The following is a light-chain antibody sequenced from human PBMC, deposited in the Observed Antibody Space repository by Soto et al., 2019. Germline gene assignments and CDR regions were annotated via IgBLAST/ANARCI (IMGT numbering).Light chain of an antibody. Sequence: EIVLTQSPATLSLSPGERATLSCRASQSVSSYLAWYQQKPGQAPRLLISDASNRATGIPARFSGSVSGTDFTLTISSLEPEDFAVYYCQQRTKWPSSTFGQGTRLEIK. CDR2: DAS. CDR1: QSVSSY. CDR3: QQRTKWPSST. J-gene: IGKJ5*01. V-gene: IGKV3-11*01.